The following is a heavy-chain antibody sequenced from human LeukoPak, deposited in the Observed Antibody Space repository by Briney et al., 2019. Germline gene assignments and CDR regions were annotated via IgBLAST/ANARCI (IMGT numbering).Heavy chain of an antibody. D-gene: IGHD3-10*01. CDR3: ARVPMVRGIAIAEADY. CDR1: GFTFSSYS. Sequence: GGSLRLSCAASGFTFSSYSMNWVRQAPGKGLEWVSCISTSSSYIYYADSVKGRFTISRDNAKNSLYLQMNSLRAEDTAVYYCARVPMVRGIAIAEADYWGQGTLVTVSS. CDR2: ISTSSSYI. V-gene: IGHV3-21*01. J-gene: IGHJ4*02.